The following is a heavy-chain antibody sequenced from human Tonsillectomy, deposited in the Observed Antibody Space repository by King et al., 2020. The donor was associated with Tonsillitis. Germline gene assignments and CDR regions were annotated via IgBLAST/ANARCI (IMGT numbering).Heavy chain of an antibody. CDR3: AKTIASAGLAFDI. D-gene: IGHD6-13*01. CDR2: IYPTDSDT. CDR1: GYSFTHYW. V-gene: IGHV5-51*03. Sequence: QLVQSGPEVKKPGESLKISCKGSGYSFTHYWIGWVRQMPGKGLEWMGIIYPTDSDTRYSPSFQGQVTISADKSISTAYLQWSSLKASDTAMYYCAKTIASAGLAFDIWGQGTLVTVSS. J-gene: IGHJ3*02.